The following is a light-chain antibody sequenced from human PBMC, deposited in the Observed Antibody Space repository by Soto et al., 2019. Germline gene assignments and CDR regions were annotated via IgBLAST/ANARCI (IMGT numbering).Light chain of an antibody. Sequence: QMTPCPCFLSASVAFGVRITCWASESISTYLHWYQQKPGKAPNLLIYAASSLQSGVPSRFSGSGSGTDFSLSINGLQPEDFATYYCQQSHSVPGTFGQGTKVDNK. CDR3: QQSHSVPGT. V-gene: IGKV1-39*01. CDR2: AAS. CDR1: ESISTY. J-gene: IGKJ1*01.